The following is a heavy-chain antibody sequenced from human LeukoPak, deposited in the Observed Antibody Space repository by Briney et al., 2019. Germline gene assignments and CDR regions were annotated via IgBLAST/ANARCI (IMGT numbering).Heavy chain of an antibody. CDR2: VFHSGTT. CDR3: ARRMATVTDAFDM. Sequence: SETLSLTCNVSGDSLTSHFWSWIRQTPGKGLEWIGYVFHSGTTNYSPSLKSRVTISLDTSKKQFYLRLASVTAADTALYYCARRMATVTDAFDMWGRGTMVSVSS. V-gene: IGHV4-59*08. D-gene: IGHD5-24*01. CDR1: GDSLTSHF. J-gene: IGHJ3*02.